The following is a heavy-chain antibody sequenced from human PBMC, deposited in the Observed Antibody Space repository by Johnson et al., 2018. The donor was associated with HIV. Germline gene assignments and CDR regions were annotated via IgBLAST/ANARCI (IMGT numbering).Heavy chain of an antibody. V-gene: IGHV3-30*14. CDR1: GFTVSSNY. Sequence: QVQLVESGGGLIQPGGSLRLSCAASGFTVSSNYMSWVRQAPGKGLEWVAVISYDGSNKYYADSVKGRFTISRDNSKNTLYLQMNSLRAEDTAVYYCARDLSGGSAVLSDAFDIWGQGTMVTVSS. J-gene: IGHJ3*02. D-gene: IGHD2/OR15-2a*01. CDR2: ISYDGSNK. CDR3: ARDLSGGSAVLSDAFDI.